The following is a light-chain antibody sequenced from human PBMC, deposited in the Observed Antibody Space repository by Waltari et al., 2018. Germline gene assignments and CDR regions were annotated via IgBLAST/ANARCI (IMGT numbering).Light chain of an antibody. CDR1: VLAKKY. Sequence: SYELTQPSSVSVSPGQTARITCPGDVLAKKYARWFQQKPGQAPVLVIYKDSERPSGIPERCSGSSSGTTVALTISGAQVEDAADYYCYSAADNNGVFGGGTKLTVL. CDR3: YSAADNNGV. J-gene: IGLJ3*02. CDR2: KDS. V-gene: IGLV3-27*01.